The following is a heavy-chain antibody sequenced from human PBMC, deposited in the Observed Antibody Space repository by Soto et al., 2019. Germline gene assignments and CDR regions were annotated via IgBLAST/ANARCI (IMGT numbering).Heavy chain of an antibody. D-gene: IGHD6-25*01. CDR1: GFTFSIYA. CDR2: ISYDGSQK. CDR3: ASIAQFRPVIQAPAAAVRRDATCDI. J-gene: IGHJ3*02. Sequence: QVQLVESGGGVVQPGGSLRLSCAASGFTFSIYAMNWVRQAPGKGLEWLAVISYDGSQKYSAESVKGRVTISRDNSKSTLYLQLESLRAADTAVYYCASIAQFRPVIQAPAAAVRRDATCDICGPWTLVTVSS. V-gene: IGHV3-30*04.